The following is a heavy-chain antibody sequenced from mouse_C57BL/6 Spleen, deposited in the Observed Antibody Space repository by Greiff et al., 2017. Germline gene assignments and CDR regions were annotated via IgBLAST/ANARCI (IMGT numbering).Heavy chain of an antibody. Sequence: QVQLQQSGAELVRPGTSVKVSCKASGYAFTNYLIEWVKQRPGQGLEWIGVINPGSGGTNYNEKFKGKATLTADKSSSTAYMQLSSLTSEDSAVYVCARRDYGSSRYAMDYWGQGTSVTVSS. CDR1: GYAFTNYL. V-gene: IGHV1-54*01. CDR3: ARRDYGSSRYAMDY. J-gene: IGHJ4*01. CDR2: INPGSGGT. D-gene: IGHD1-1*01.